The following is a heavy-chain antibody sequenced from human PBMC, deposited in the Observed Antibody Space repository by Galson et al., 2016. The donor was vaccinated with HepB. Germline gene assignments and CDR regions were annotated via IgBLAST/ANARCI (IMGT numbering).Heavy chain of an antibody. D-gene: IGHD3-10*01. V-gene: IGHV3-30*04. CDR2: ISYHGSNK. CDR3: ARDGYYYGSGSYGAATY. Sequence: SLRLSCAASGFSFSSSAMHWVRQAPGKGLEWVAVISYHGSNKYYVDSVKGRFTISRDNSKNTLYLQMNSLRVGDTVMYYCARDGYYYGSGSYGAATYWGQGTPVTVSS. J-gene: IGHJ4*02. CDR1: GFSFSSSA.